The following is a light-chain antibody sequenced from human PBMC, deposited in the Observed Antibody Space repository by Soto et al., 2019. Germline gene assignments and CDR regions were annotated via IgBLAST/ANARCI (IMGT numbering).Light chain of an antibody. J-gene: IGKJ5*01. CDR1: QSVSSSY. Sequence: EIVLTQSPVTLSLSAAEGCTLSCMAIQSVSSSYFAWYQQKPGQAPRLLIYAASSRATGIPDRFSGSGSGTDFTLTISRLEPEDFAVYYCQQYGSSLPITFGQGTRLEIK. V-gene: IGKV3-20*01. CDR3: QQYGSSLPIT. CDR2: AAS.